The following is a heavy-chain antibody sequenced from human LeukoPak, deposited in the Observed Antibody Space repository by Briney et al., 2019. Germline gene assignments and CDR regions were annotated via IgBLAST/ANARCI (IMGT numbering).Heavy chain of an antibody. D-gene: IGHD2-21*02. CDR3: ARDRLLANAFDM. J-gene: IGHJ3*02. Sequence: SETLPLTCSVSGGSITNYYWNWMRQPPGKGLEWIGYISHSGSTNYNPSLKSRLTISVDRYKNQFYLKLTSVSAADTALCSCARDRLLANAFDMWGQGTVVTVSS. CDR1: GGSITNYY. V-gene: IGHV4-59*01. CDR2: ISHSGST.